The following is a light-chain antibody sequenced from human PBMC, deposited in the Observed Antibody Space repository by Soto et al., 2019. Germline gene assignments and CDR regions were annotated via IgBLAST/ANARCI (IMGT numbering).Light chain of an antibody. Sequence: ILMSQSPSSLSASVGDRVTITCRASQDLDKWLAWYQQKPGRAPNLLIYKSSTLRQWVPSRFSGFGSGTEYILTITDLQPDDFATYYCQQYSSYWTFGQGTVVEMK. CDR1: QDLDKW. CDR3: QQYSSYWT. V-gene: IGKV1-5*01. CDR2: KSS. J-gene: IGKJ1*01.